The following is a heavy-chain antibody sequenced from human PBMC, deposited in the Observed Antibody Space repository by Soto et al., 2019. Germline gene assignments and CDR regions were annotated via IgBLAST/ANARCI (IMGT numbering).Heavy chain of an antibody. J-gene: IGHJ4*02. CDR3: AKGPPDIAVAGTNDY. V-gene: IGHV3-23*01. Sequence: GGSLRLSCAASGFTFSSYAMSWVRQAPGKGLEWVLTISGSGDTTYYADSVKGRFTISRDNSKNTLYLQMDSLRAEDTAVYYCAKGPPDIAVAGTNDYWGQGTLVTVSS. D-gene: IGHD6-19*01. CDR1: GFTFSSYA. CDR2: ISGSGDTT.